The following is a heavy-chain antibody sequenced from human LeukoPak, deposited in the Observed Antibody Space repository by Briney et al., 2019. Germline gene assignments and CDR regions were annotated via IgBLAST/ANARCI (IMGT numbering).Heavy chain of an antibody. CDR1: GFTFSSYS. J-gene: IGHJ4*02. D-gene: IGHD5-12*01. Sequence: GGVLILSCAASGFTFSSYSMNWVRQAPGKGLEWVSSISSSSSYIYYADSVKGRFTISRDNAKNSLYLQMNSLRAEDTAVYYCARAWGYSGYDLPDYWGQGTLVTVSS. CDR2: ISSSSSYI. CDR3: ARAWGYSGYDLPDY. V-gene: IGHV3-21*01.